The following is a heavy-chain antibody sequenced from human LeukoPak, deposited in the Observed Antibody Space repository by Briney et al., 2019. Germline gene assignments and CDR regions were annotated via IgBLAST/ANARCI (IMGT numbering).Heavy chain of an antibody. Sequence: GGSLRLSCAASGFTFSSYAMSWVRQAPGKGLEWVSAISGSGGSTYYADSVKGRFTISRDNSKNTLYLQMNSLRAEGAAVYYCAKVYSGYGGTPYYFDYWGQGTLVTVSS. CDR2: ISGSGGST. J-gene: IGHJ4*02. D-gene: IGHD5-12*01. CDR1: GFTFSSYA. V-gene: IGHV3-23*01. CDR3: AKVYSGYGGTPYYFDY.